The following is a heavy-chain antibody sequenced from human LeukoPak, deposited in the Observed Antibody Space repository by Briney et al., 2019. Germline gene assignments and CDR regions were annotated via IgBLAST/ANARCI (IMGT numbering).Heavy chain of an antibody. J-gene: IGHJ3*02. Sequence: KPSETLSLTCTVSGDSISTWYWNWIRQPAGKGLEWIGRTYISGSTDYNPSLKSRVNMSVDKSKNQFSLRLTSVTAADTAVYYCTKGSITGDGAFDIWGQGTMVTVSS. CDR3: TKGSITGDGAFDI. CDR2: TYISGST. V-gene: IGHV4-4*07. D-gene: IGHD7-27*01. CDR1: GDSISTWY.